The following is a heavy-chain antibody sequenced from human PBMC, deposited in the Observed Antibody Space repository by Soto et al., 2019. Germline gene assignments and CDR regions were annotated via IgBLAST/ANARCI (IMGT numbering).Heavy chain of an antibody. Sequence: SETLSLTCTVSGGSISSYYWSWIRQPPGKGLEWIGYIYYSGSTNYNPSLKSRVTISVDTSKNQFSLKLSSVTAADTAVYYCARMYYDILTGYYRPGSYYYMDVWGKGTTVTVSS. V-gene: IGHV4-59*01. CDR2: IYYSGST. CDR3: ARMYYDILTGYYRPGSYYYMDV. D-gene: IGHD3-9*01. J-gene: IGHJ6*03. CDR1: GGSISSYY.